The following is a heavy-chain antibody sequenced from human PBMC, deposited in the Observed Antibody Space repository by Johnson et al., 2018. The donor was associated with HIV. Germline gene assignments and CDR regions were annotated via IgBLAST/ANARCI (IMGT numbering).Heavy chain of an antibody. CDR3: AKPPSMGADAFDI. Sequence: EQLVESGGGLVQPGTSLRLSCAASGFTFSSYGMHWVRQAPGKGLEWVSGINWTGDNTGYAHSVKGRFTISRDNAKNSLYLQMNSLRVGDTAFYYCAKPPSMGADAFDIWGQGAMVTVSS. CDR2: INWTGDNT. J-gene: IGHJ3*02. D-gene: IGHD3-16*01. CDR1: GFTFSSYG. V-gene: IGHV3-20*04.